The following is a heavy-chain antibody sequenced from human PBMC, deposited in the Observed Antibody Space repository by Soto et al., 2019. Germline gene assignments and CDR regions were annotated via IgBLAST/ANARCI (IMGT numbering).Heavy chain of an antibody. V-gene: IGHV3-21*01. CDR1: GFTCSSYS. Sequence: EVQLVEAGGGLVKPGGSLRLSCAASGFTCSSYSMNWVRQAPWKGLEWVSSISSSSSYIYYADSVKSRFTISRDNAKNSLYLQMNSLRAEDTAVYYCAREEAYCGGDCYSRYDSRFDYWGKGTLVTVSS. CDR2: ISSSSSYI. CDR3: AREEAYCGGDCYSRYDSRFDY. D-gene: IGHD2-21*02. J-gene: IGHJ4*02.